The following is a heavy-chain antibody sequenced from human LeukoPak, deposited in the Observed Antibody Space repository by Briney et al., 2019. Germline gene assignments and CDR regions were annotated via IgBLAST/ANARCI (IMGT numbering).Heavy chain of an antibody. CDR1: GGTFSSYT. V-gene: IGHV1-69*04. CDR3: ARDYVTCSGGSCYNYFDY. Sequence: GASVKVSCKASGGTFSSYTISWVRQAPGQGLEWMGRIIPILGIANYAQKFQGRVTITGDKSASTAYMELSSLRSEDTAVYYCARDYVTCSGGSCYNYFDYWGQGTLVTVSS. CDR2: IIPILGIA. J-gene: IGHJ4*02. D-gene: IGHD2-15*01.